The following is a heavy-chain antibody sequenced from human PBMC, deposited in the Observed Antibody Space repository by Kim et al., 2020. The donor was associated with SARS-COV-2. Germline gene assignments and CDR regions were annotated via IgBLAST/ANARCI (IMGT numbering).Heavy chain of an antibody. Sequence: ASVKVSCKVSGYTLTELSMHWVRQAPGKGLEWMGGFDPEDGETIYAQKFQGRVTMTEDTSTDTAYMELSSLRSEDTAVYYCATAPPYYDSSGYYLDSFDPWGQGTLVTVSS. V-gene: IGHV1-24*01. CDR2: FDPEDGET. J-gene: IGHJ5*02. D-gene: IGHD3-22*01. CDR1: GYTLTELS. CDR3: ATAPPYYDSSGYYLDSFDP.